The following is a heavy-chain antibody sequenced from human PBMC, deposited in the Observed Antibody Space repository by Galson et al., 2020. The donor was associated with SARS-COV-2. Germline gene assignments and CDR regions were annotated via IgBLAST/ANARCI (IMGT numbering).Heavy chain of an antibody. V-gene: IGHV4-39*01. CDR1: GGSISSISYY. CDR3: ARGLHCSGGSCYRVDY. J-gene: IGHJ4*02. Sequence: SETLSLTCTVSGGSISSISYYWGWIRQPPGKGLEWIGSIYYSGSTYYNPSLKSRVTISVDTSKNQFSLKLSSVTAADTAVYYCARGLHCSGGSCYRVDYWGKGTRVIVAA. CDR2: IYYSGST. D-gene: IGHD2-15*01.